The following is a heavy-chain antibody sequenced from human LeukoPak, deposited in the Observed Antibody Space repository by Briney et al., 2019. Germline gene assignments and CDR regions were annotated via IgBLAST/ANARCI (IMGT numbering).Heavy chain of an antibody. V-gene: IGHV4-4*09. CDR3: ARSGSGWYGDWYFDL. J-gene: IGHJ2*01. CDR1: GGSISSYY. CDR2: IYNSGST. D-gene: IGHD6-19*01. Sequence: SETLSLTCTVSGGSISSYYWSWIRQPPGKGLEWIGYIYNSGSTKCNPSLKSRVTISVDTSKNQFSLKMSSVTAADTAVYYCARSGSGWYGDWYFDLWGRGTLVTVSS.